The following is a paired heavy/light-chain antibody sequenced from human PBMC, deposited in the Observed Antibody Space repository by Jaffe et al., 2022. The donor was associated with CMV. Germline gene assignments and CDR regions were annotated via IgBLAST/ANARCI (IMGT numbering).Heavy chain of an antibody. V-gene: IGHV3-11*01. CDR1: GFTFSDYY. CDR3: ARRYSGSSGFDY. J-gene: IGHJ4*02. CDR2: ISSTSSTI. Sequence: QVQLVESGGGLVKPGGSLRLSCAASGFTFSDYYMSWIRQAPGKGLEWISYISSTSSTIYYADSVKGRFTISRDNAKNSLDLQMNSLRVEDMAVYYCARRYSGSSGFDYWGQGTLVTVSS. D-gene: IGHD6-6*01.
Light chain of an antibody. V-gene: IGLV3-1*01. Sequence: SYELTQPPSVSVSPGQTASITCSGDKLGDRYAYWYQQSPGQSPVLVIYQDRKRPSGIPERFSGSNSGNTATLTISGTQAMDEADYYCQAWDGNTAIFGGGTKLTVL. CDR3: QAWDGNTAI. CDR2: QDR. J-gene: IGLJ2*01. CDR1: KLGDRY.